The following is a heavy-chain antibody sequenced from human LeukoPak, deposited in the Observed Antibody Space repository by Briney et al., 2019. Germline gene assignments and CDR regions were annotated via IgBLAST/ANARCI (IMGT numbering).Heavy chain of an antibody. J-gene: IGHJ4*02. D-gene: IGHD1-1*01. V-gene: IGHV3-53*01. CDR3: ARDTTTTGFSWELDY. Sequence: PGGSLRLSCAASGFTVSSNYMSWVRQAPGKGLEWVSVIYSGGSTYYADSVKGRFTISRDNSKNTLYLQMNSLRAEDMAVYYCARDTTTTGFSWELDYWGQGTLVTVSS. CDR2: IYSGGST. CDR1: GFTVSSNY.